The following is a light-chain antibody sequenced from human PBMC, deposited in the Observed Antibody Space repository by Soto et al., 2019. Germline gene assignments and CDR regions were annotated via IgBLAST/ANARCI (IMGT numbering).Light chain of an antibody. CDR1: QSVNSNY. CDR3: QQYGGSSWT. V-gene: IGKV3-20*01. CDR2: GAS. J-gene: IGKJ1*01. Sequence: EIVMTQSPATLSASPGEGATLSCKASQSVNSNYLAWYQQKPGQAPRLLIYGASSRATGVPDRFSGSGSGTEFILTISRLEPEDLAVYYCQQYGGSSWTFGQGTKVDI.